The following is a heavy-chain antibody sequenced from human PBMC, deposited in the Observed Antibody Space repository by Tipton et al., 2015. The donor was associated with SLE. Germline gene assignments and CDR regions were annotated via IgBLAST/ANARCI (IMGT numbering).Heavy chain of an antibody. V-gene: IGHV3-21*01. D-gene: IGHD6-19*01. Sequence: SLRLSCAASGFTFSSYTMNWVRQAPGKGLEWVSSITSSSSYIYYADSVKGRFTISRDNAKNSLYLQMNSLRAEDTAVYYCARAGVAGTWETFDIWGQGTMVTVSS. J-gene: IGHJ3*02. CDR2: ITSSSSYI. CDR3: ARAGVAGTWETFDI. CDR1: GFTFSSYT.